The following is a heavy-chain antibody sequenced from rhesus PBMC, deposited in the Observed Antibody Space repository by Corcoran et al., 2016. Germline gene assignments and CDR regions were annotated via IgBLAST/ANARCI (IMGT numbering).Heavy chain of an antibody. Sequence: QLQLQESGPGLVKPSETLSLTCAVSGGSISSNYWTWIRQPPGKGLEWIGLISGTGGSTDSHPSLTSRVTNSTDTSKNQFSMKLNSVTAADTAVCYCARGLDFWGQGVLVTVSS. V-gene: IGHV4-173*01. CDR1: GGSISSNY. CDR2: ISGTGGST. CDR3: ARGLDF. J-gene: IGHJ4*01.